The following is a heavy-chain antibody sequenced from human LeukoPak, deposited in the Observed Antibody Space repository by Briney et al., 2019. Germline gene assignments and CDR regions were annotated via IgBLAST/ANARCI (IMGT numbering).Heavy chain of an antibody. CDR2: INHSGST. V-gene: IGHV4-34*01. CDR1: GGSFSGYY. Sequence: SETLSLTCAVYGGSFSGYYWSWIRQPPGKGLEWIGEINHSGSTNYNPSLKSRVTISVDTSKNQFSLKLSSVTAADTAVYYCARADGTDYWGQVTIVTVSS. J-gene: IGHJ4*02. CDR3: ARADGTDY.